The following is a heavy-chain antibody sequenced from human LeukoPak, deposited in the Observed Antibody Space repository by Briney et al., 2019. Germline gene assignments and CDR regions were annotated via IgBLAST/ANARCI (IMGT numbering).Heavy chain of an antibody. J-gene: IGHJ4*02. D-gene: IGHD3-9*01. V-gene: IGHV3-15*01. CDR3: TTEKGEYYDILTGYYRRMYCFDY. CDR2: IKSKTDGGTT. Sequence: GESLRLSCAASALTFSNAWMSWVRQAPGKGLEWVGRIKSKTDGGTTDYAAPVKGRFTISRDDSKNTLYLQMNSLKTEDTAVYYCTTEKGEYYDILTGYYRRMYCFDYWGQGTLVTVSS. CDR1: ALTFSNAW.